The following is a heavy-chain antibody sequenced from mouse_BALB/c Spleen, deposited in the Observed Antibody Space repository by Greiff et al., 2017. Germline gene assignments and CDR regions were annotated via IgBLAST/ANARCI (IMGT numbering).Heavy chain of an antibody. CDR3: ARGGSSYVHYYAMDY. CDR1: GFTFSSYA. Sequence: EVQGVESGGGLVKPGGSLKLSCAASGFTFSSYAMSWVRQTPEKRLEWVASISSGGSTYYPDSVKGRFTISRDNARNILYLQMSSLRSEDTAMYYCARGGSSYVHYYAMDYWGQGTSVTVSS. D-gene: IGHD1-1*01. J-gene: IGHJ4*01. CDR2: ISSGGST. V-gene: IGHV5-6-5*01.